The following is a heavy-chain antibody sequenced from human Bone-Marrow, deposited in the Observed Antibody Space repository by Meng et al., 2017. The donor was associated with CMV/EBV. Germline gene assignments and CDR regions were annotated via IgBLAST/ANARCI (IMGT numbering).Heavy chain of an antibody. CDR1: GFSLSAMGVS. Sequence: PGSLAGFSLSAMGVSVGRIRQTRGKALQWLGHVYWDDTNPYSASLKNRLNISRRTTNAQVVLTRTAMMPLDTARYYCTDRKHGTEYFFAYWGQGNLVTVSS. CDR3: TDRKHGTEYFFAY. V-gene: IGHV2-5*02. CDR2: VYWDDTN. J-gene: IGHJ4*02. D-gene: IGHD2/OR15-2a*01.